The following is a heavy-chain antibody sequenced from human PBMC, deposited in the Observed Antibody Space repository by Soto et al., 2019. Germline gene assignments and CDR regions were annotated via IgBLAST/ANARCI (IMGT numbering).Heavy chain of an antibody. V-gene: IGHV4-34*01. CDR2: INHSGST. J-gene: IGHJ5*02. CDR1: GGSFSGYY. CDR3: ARSRIVVVPAAIYWFDP. Sequence: SETLSLTCAVYGGSFSGYYWSWIRQPPGKGLEWIGEINHSGSTNYNPALKSRVSMAVDTSKNQFSLYLSSVPAEDTAVYYCARSRIVVVPAAIYWFDPWGQGTLVTVSS. D-gene: IGHD2-2*01.